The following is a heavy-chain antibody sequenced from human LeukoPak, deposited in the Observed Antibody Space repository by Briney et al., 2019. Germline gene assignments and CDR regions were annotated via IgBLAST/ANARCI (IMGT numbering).Heavy chain of an antibody. J-gene: IGHJ4*02. CDR1: GFTFSSYG. V-gene: IGHV3-33*01. Sequence: PGGSLRLSCAASGFTFSSYGMHWVRQAPGKGLEWVAVIWYDGSNKYYADSVKGRFTISRDNSKNTLYLQMNSLRAEDTAVYYCARDGYDSSGYYSMPCWGQGTLVTVSS. CDR3: ARDGYDSSGYYSMPC. CDR2: IWYDGSNK. D-gene: IGHD3-22*01.